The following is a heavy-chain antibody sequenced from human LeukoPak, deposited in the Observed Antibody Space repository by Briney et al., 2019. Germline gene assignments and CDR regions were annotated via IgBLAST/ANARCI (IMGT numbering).Heavy chain of an antibody. Sequence: GGSPRLSCAASGFTFSSYSMNWVRQAPGKGLEWVSYISSSSSTIYYADSVKGRFTISRDNAKNSLYLQMNSLRAEDTAVYYCAREGPNDAFDIWGQGTMVTVSS. V-gene: IGHV3-48*01. CDR3: AREGPNDAFDI. CDR2: ISSSSSTI. J-gene: IGHJ3*02. CDR1: GFTFSSYS.